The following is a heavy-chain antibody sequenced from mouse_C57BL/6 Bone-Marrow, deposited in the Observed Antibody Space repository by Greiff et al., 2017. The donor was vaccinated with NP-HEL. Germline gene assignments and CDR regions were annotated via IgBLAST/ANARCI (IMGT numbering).Heavy chain of an antibody. Sequence: EVKVEESGGGLVQPGGSLKLSCAASGFTFSDYYMYWVRQTPEKRLEWVAYISNGGGSTYYPDTVKGRFTISRDNAKNTLYLQMSRLKSEDAAMYYCASQFITTVVATRYYAMDYWGQGTSVTVSS. CDR3: ASQFITTVVATRYYAMDY. CDR2: ISNGGGST. V-gene: IGHV5-12*01. D-gene: IGHD1-1*01. J-gene: IGHJ4*01. CDR1: GFTFSDYY.